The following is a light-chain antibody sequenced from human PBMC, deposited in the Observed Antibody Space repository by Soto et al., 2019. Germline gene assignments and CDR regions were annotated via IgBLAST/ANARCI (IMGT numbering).Light chain of an antibody. CDR3: QQCYMGWT. CDR1: QSIGRF. Sequence: DIHMTHSPSTLSASVGDIVTITFRAIQSIGRFLAWYQHQPGEAPKLLIYDASTLESGVPSRFSGTGSGTEFTFSITSLQPEDFGTYYCQQCYMGWTFGQGTKVDIK. J-gene: IGKJ1*01. V-gene: IGKV1-5*01. CDR2: DAS.